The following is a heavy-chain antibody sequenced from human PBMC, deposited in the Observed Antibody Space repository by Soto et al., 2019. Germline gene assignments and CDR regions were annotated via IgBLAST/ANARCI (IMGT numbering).Heavy chain of an antibody. V-gene: IGHV3-49*03. Sequence: GGSLRLSCTASGFTFGDYAMSWFRQAPGKGLEWVGFIRSKAYGGTTEYAASVKGRFTISRDDSKSIAYLQMNSLKTEDTAVYYCTRLPMTTVTNFRGYWGQGTLVTVSS. CDR2: IRSKAYGGTT. J-gene: IGHJ4*02. D-gene: IGHD4-17*01. CDR1: GFTFGDYA. CDR3: TRLPMTTVTNFRGY.